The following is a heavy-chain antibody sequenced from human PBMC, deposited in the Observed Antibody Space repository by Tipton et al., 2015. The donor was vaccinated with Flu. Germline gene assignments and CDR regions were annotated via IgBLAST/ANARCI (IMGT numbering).Heavy chain of an antibody. D-gene: IGHD4-23*01. J-gene: IGHJ6*02. CDR2: IYPGDSDT. CDR1: GYSFTSYW. CDR3: ARWATVDGVLDV. V-gene: IGHV5-51*01. Sequence: QLVQSGAEVKKPGESLKISCKGSGYSFTSYWIGWARQMPGKGLEWMGIIYPGDSDTRYSPSFQGQVTISADKSISTAYLQWSSRKASVPAMYCGARWATVDGVLDVWGQGPPVTVSS.